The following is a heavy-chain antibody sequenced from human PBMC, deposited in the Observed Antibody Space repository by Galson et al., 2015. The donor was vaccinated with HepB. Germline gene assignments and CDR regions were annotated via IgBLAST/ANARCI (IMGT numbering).Heavy chain of an antibody. CDR3: TTFLEMTTVQY. CDR2: IKKKSEGGTT. V-gene: IGHV3-15*01. J-gene: IGHJ4*02. CDR1: GFTFRHAW. D-gene: IGHD4-11*01. Sequence: SLRLSCAASGFTFRHAWMSWVRQAPGKGLEWVGRIKKKSEGGTTDYAAPVKGRFTISRDDSKNTLYLEMNSLKTEDTVLYYCTTFLEMTTVQYWGQGTLVTVSS.